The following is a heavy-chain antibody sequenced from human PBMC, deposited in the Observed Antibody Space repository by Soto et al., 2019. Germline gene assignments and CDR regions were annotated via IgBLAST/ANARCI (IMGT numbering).Heavy chain of an antibody. CDR2: INVYSGNT. CDR1: GYPFISYG. D-gene: IGHD3-16*01. CDR3: ARIKASSMDV. J-gene: IGHJ6*02. V-gene: IGHV1-18*01. Sequence: QVLLVQSGGEVKKPGASVKVSCNTSGYPFISYGISWVRQAPGQGPEWMGWINVYSGNTDYAQKFRDRITVTTDTSTSTAYMELRSLRSDDTAVYYCARIKASSMDVWGQGTRGTVSS.